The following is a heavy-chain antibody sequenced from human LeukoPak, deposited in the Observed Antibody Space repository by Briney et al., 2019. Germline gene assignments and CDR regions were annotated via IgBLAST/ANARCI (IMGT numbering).Heavy chain of an antibody. CDR3: ARDSWYSSSWYPTYYYYYMDV. J-gene: IGHJ6*03. V-gene: IGHV1-46*01. CDR2: INPSGGTT. Sequence: ASVKVSCKASGYTFTSYHMHWVRQAPGQGLEWMGIINPSGGTTNYAQKFRGRVTMTRDMSTSTVYMELSSLRSEDTAVYYCARDSWYSSSWYPTYYYYYMDVWGKGTTVTVSS. D-gene: IGHD6-13*01. CDR1: GYTFTSYH.